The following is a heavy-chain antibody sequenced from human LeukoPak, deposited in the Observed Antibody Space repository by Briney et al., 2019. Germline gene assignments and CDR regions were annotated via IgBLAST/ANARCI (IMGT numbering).Heavy chain of an antibody. V-gene: IGHV1-18*01. CDR3: AREFCSGGGCYYYGMDV. Sequence: ASVKVSCKASGYTFISYGISWVRHAPGQGLEWMGWISGYNGNTNYAQKFQGRVTMTTDTSTSTAYLELRRLRSDDTAIYYCAREFCSGGGCYYYGMDVWGQGTTVTVS. CDR1: GYTFISYG. J-gene: IGHJ6*02. CDR2: ISGYNGNT. D-gene: IGHD2-15*01.